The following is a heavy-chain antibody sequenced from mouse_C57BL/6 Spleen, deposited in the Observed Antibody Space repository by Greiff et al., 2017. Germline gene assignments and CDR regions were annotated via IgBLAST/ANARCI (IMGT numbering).Heavy chain of an antibody. CDR1: GYSITSGYY. CDR2: ISYDGSN. V-gene: IGHV3-6*01. D-gene: IGHD2-4*01. CDR3: AREVYDYVGYFDY. J-gene: IGHJ2*01. Sequence: EVQLQESGPGLVKPSQSLSLTCSVTGYSITSGYYWNWIRQFPGNKLEWMGYISYDGSNNYNPSLKNRISITRDTSKNQFFLKLNSVTTEDTATYYCAREVYDYVGYFDYWGQGTTLTVSS.